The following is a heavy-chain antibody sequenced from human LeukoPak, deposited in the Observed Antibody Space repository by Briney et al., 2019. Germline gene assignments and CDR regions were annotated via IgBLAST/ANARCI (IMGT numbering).Heavy chain of an antibody. V-gene: IGHV3-49*03. D-gene: IGHD2-15*01. CDR2: IRSKAYGGTT. Sequence: GSLRLSCTASGFTFGDYAMGWFRQAPGKGLEWVGFIRSKAYGGTTEYAASVKGRFTISRDDSKSIAYLQMNSLKTEDTAVYYCTRSSDIVVVVAAVGMDVWGQGTTVTVSS. CDR3: TRSSDIVVVVAAVGMDV. CDR1: GFTFGDYA. J-gene: IGHJ6*02.